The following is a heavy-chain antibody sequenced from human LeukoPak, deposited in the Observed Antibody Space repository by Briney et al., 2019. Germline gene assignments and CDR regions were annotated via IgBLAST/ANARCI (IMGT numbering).Heavy chain of an antibody. D-gene: IGHD2-8*01. Sequence: GESLKISCKGSGYIFTSYWIGWVRQMPGKGLEWMGMIYPGDSDTRYSPSFQGQVTISADKFITTAYLQWSSLKAPDTAMYYCARLGYCANGVCYALDYWGQGTLVTVSS. CDR2: IYPGDSDT. CDR1: GYIFTSYW. CDR3: ARLGYCANGVCYALDY. J-gene: IGHJ4*02. V-gene: IGHV5-51*01.